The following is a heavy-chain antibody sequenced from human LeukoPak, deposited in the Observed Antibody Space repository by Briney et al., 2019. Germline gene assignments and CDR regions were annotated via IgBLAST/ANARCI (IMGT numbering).Heavy chain of an antibody. CDR1: GFTFSSYS. Sequence: PGGSLRLSCAASGFTFSSYSLNWVRQAPGKGLEWVSSISSSSSYIYYADSVKGRFTISGDNAKNSLYLQMNSLRAEDTAVYYCARDQLGAFGIWGQGTMVTVSS. V-gene: IGHV3-21*01. CDR3: ARDQLGAFGI. J-gene: IGHJ3*02. CDR2: ISSSSSYI. D-gene: IGHD1-1*01.